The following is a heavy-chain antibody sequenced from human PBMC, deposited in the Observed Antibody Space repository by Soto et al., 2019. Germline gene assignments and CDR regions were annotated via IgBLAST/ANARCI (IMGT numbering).Heavy chain of an antibody. D-gene: IGHD3-3*01. CDR2: INSDGSST. J-gene: IGHJ4*02. Sequence: EVQLVESGGGLVQPGGSLRLSCAASGFTFSSYWMHWVRQAPGKGLVWVSRINSDGSSTSYADSVKGRFTISSDNAKNTLYLQMNSLRAEDTAVYYCASVDTIFGVVSRSYYFDYCGQGTLVTVSS. CDR1: GFTFSSYW. CDR3: ASVDTIFGVVSRSYYFDY. V-gene: IGHV3-74*01.